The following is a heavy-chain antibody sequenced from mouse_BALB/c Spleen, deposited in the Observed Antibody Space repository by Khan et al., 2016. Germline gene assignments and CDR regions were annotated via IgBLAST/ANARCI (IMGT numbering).Heavy chain of an antibody. CDR3: ASYYFDY. Sequence: VQLQQSGAELVKPGASVKLSCTASGFNLKDTYMHWVKQRPEQGLEWIGRIDPANGNTKYDPTFQGRATITADTSSTTADLQLSSLTSEDTAVYSCASYYFDYWGQGTTLTVSS. CDR1: GFNLKDTY. J-gene: IGHJ2*01. CDR2: IDPANGNT. V-gene: IGHV14-3*02.